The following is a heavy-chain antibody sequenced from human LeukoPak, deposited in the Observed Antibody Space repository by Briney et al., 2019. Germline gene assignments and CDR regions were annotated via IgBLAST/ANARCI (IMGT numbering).Heavy chain of an antibody. Sequence: PSETLSLTCTVSGGSISSGDYYWSWIRQPPGKGLEWIGYIYYSGSTNYNPSLKSRVTISVDTSKNQFPLKLSSVTAADTAVYYCARVRKPYYDFWSGYPNRGKEYYFDYWGQGTLVTVSS. CDR2: IYYSGST. J-gene: IGHJ4*02. V-gene: IGHV4-61*08. D-gene: IGHD3-3*01. CDR3: ARVRKPYYDFWSGYPNRGKEYYFDY. CDR1: GGSISSGDYY.